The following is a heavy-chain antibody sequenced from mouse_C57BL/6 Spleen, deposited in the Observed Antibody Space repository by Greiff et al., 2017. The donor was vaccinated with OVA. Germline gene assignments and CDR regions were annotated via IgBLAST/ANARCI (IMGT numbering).Heavy chain of an antibody. J-gene: IGHJ2*01. CDR3: ARRYYGSSFYFDY. D-gene: IGHD1-1*01. Sequence: EVQRVESGGGLVKPGGSLKLSCAASGFTFSDYGMHWVRQAPEKGLEWVADISSGSSAIDYADTVKGRFTISRDNAKNTLFLQMTSLRSEDTAMYYCARRYYGSSFYFDYWGQGTTLTVSS. CDR2: ISSGSSAI. CDR1: GFTFSDYG. V-gene: IGHV5-17*01.